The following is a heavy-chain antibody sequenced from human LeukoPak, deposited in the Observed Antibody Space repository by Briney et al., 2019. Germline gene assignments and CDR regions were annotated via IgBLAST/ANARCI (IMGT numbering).Heavy chain of an antibody. D-gene: IGHD2-2*01. CDR2: IYSGGST. CDR3: ARDPSVPAVRPDYPPDY. J-gene: IGHJ4*02. Sequence: PGGSLRLSCAASGFTFDDYGMSWVRQAPGRGLEWVSVIYSGGSTYYADSVKGRFTISRDNSKNTLYLQMNSLRAEDTAVYYCARDPSVPAVRPDYPPDYWGQGTLVTVSS. CDR1: GFTFDDYG. V-gene: IGHV3-66*02.